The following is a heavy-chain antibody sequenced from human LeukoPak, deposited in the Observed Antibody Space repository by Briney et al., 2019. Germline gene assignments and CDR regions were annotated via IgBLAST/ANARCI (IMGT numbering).Heavy chain of an antibody. V-gene: IGHV3-7*01. Sequence: GGSLRLSCAASGFTLSDSWMSWVRQAPGKGLGWVANMTQDGSEKDYVDSVKGRFTIARDNARNSLYLQMGSLRAEDTAVYYCATYTHWVAGDVWGQGTTVTVSS. CDR3: ATYTHWVAGDV. CDR1: GFTLSDSW. J-gene: IGHJ6*02. D-gene: IGHD3-16*01. CDR2: MTQDGSEK.